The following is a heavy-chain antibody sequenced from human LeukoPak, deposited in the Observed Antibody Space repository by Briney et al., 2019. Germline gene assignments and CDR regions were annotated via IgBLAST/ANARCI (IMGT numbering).Heavy chain of an antibody. CDR2: IKQDGSEK. CDR1: GFTFTSYW. V-gene: IGHV3-7*04. CDR3: ARDQYYYDSSGYYYYFDY. Sequence: QPGGSLRLSCAASGFTFTSYWMSWVRQAPGKGLEWVANIKQDGSEKYYVDSVKARFTISRDNTKNSLYQQMNSLRAEDTAVYYCARDQYYYDSSGYYYYFDYWGQGTLVTVSS. D-gene: IGHD3-22*01. J-gene: IGHJ4*02.